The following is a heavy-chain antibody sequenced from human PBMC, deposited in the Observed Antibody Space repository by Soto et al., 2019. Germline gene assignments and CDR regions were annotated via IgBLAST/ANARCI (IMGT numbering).Heavy chain of an antibody. CDR1: GGSISSSSYY. J-gene: IGHJ5*02. CDR3: VWDGTKTLRDWFEP. CDR2: IYYSGST. D-gene: IGHD1-1*01. V-gene: IGHV4-39*05. Sequence: SENPSLTCIVSGGSISSSSYYWGWIRQPPGKGLEWIGSIYYSGSTYYNPSLKSRVTISVDTSKNQFSLKLSSVTAADTAVFYCVWDGTKTLRDWFEPWGQGMSVTDSS.